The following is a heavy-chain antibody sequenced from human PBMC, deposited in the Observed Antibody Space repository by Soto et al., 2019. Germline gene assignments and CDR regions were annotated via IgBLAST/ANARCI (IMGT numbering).Heavy chain of an antibody. Sequence: QVQLVESGGGVVQPGRSLRLSCAASGFTFSSYGMHWVRQAPGKGLEWVAVIWYDGSKKYYADSVKGRFTISRDNSKNTLYLQMNSLRAEDTAVYYCASEYCSGGRCYYYGMDVWCQGTTVTVSS. CDR1: GFTFSSYG. D-gene: IGHD2-15*01. CDR2: IWYDGSKK. V-gene: IGHV3-33*01. CDR3: ASEYCSGGRCYYYGMDV. J-gene: IGHJ6*02.